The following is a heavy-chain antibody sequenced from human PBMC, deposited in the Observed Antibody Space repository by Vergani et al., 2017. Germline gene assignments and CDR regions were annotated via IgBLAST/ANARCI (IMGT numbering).Heavy chain of an antibody. CDR3: ERDILNIVVVPAANILGLDY. V-gene: IGHV1-2*02. D-gene: IGHD2-2*01. CDR1: GYTFTGYY. Sequence: QVQLVQSGAEVKKPGASVKVSCKASGYTFTGYYMHWVRQAPGQGLEWMGWINPNSGGTNYAQKFQGRVTMTRDTSISTAYMELSRLRSDDTAVYYCERDILNIVVVPAANILGLDYWGQGTLVTVSS. CDR2: INPNSGGT. J-gene: IGHJ4*02.